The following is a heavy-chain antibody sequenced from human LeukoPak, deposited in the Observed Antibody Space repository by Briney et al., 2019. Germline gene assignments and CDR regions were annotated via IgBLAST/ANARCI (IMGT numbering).Heavy chain of an antibody. Sequence: SETLSLTCTVSGGSIGTYYWSWVRQSPGKGLEWIGYIYVTGNRYNPYLQSRVTLSVDTSRNQFFLKMSSATAADTGGEYRAKHNGGGIVYMVVWGKKTNVSVS. CDR3: AKHNGGGIVYMVV. CDR1: GGSIGTYY. V-gene: IGHV4-4*09. D-gene: IGHD3-16*02. CDR2: IYVTGN. J-gene: IGHJ6*03.